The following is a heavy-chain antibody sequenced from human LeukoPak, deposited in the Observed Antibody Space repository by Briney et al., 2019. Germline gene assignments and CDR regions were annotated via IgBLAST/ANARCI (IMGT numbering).Heavy chain of an antibody. V-gene: IGHV6-1*01. CDR1: GDSVSSNSAA. Sequence: SQTLSLTCAFSGDSVSSNSAAWNWIRQSPSRGLEWLGRTYYRSKWYNDYAVSVKSRITINPDTSKNQFSLQLNSVTPEDTAVYYCARAAIQQLVRMSAFDIWGQGTMVTVSS. D-gene: IGHD6-6*01. CDR3: ARAAIQQLVRMSAFDI. CDR2: TYYRSKWYN. J-gene: IGHJ3*02.